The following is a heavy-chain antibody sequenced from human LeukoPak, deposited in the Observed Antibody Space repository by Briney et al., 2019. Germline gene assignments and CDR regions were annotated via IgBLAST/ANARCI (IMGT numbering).Heavy chain of an antibody. D-gene: IGHD2-2*01. CDR3: ARGHCSSTSCYAGFDY. CDR2: INWNGGST. J-gene: IGHJ4*02. V-gene: IGHV3-20*04. Sequence: PGGSLRLSCAASGFTFDDYGMSWVRQAPGKGLEWVSGINWNGGSTGYAGSVKGRFTISRDNAKNSLYLQMNSLRAEDTALYYCARGHCSSTSCYAGFDYWGQGTLVTVSS. CDR1: GFTFDDYG.